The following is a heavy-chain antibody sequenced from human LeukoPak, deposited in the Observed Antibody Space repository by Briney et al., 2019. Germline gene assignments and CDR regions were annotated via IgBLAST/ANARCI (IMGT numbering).Heavy chain of an antibody. V-gene: IGHV3-48*01. D-gene: IGHD6-13*01. CDR3: ARGGARSSSYYYYGMDV. Sequence: GGSLRLSCAASGLTVSSYSMNWVRQAPGKGLEWVSYISSSSSTIYYADSVKGRFTISRDNAKNSLYLQMNSLRAEDTAVFYCARGGARSSSYYYYGMDVWGLGTTVTVSS. J-gene: IGHJ6*02. CDR1: GLTVSSYS. CDR2: ISSSSSTI.